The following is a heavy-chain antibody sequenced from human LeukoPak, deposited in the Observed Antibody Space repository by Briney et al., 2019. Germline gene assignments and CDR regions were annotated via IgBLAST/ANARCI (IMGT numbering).Heavy chain of an antibody. CDR3: AREVGDYNHFDS. CDR2: MYSGGST. Sequence: GGSLRLSRPASEFTVSSNDMSWVRQAPGKGLEWVSVMYSGGSTYYADSVKGRFTISRHNSKNTLYLEINSLRPDDTAVYYCAREVGDYNHFDSRGAGNLVTVSS. V-gene: IGHV3-53*04. D-gene: IGHD4-17*01. J-gene: IGHJ4*02. CDR1: EFTVSSND.